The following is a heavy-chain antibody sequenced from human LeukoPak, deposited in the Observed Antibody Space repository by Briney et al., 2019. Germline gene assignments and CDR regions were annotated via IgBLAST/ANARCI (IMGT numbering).Heavy chain of an antibody. Sequence: SETLSLTCTVSGGSVSSGSYYWSWIRQHPGKGLEWIGYIYYSGSTYYNPSLKSRVTISVDTSKNQFSLKLSSVTAADAAVYYCARGRGVGPLRYWGQGTLVTVSS. D-gene: IGHD2-8*01. J-gene: IGHJ4*02. CDR1: GGSVSSGSYY. V-gene: IGHV4-31*03. CDR3: ARGRGVGPLRY. CDR2: IYYSGST.